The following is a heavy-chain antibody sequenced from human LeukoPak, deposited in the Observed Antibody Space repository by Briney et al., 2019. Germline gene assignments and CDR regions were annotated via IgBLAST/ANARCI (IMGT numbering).Heavy chain of an antibody. V-gene: IGHV4-61*02. J-gene: IGHJ4*02. CDR2: IYTSGST. CDR1: GGSISSGSYY. Sequence: SQTRSLTCTVSGGSISSGSYYWSWIRQPAGKGLEWIGRIYTSGSTNYNPSLKSRVTISVDTSKNQFSLKLSSVTAADTAVYYCARDRQRWLFDYWGQGTLVTVSS. D-gene: IGHD5-12*01. CDR3: ARDRQRWLFDY.